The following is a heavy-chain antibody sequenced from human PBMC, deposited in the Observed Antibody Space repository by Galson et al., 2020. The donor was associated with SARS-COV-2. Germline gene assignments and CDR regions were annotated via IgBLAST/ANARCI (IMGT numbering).Heavy chain of an antibody. D-gene: IGHD2-8*01. CDR1: GFTFSSYG. J-gene: IGHJ6*02. CDR2: IWYDGSNK. Sequence: TGGSLRLSCAASGFTFSSYGMHWVRQAPGKGLEWVAVIWYDGSNKYYADSVKGRFTISRDNSRNTLYLQMNSLRAEDTAVYYCAREGDCTNGVCYGMDVWGQGTTVIVSS. CDR3: AREGDCTNGVCYGMDV. V-gene: IGHV3-33*01.